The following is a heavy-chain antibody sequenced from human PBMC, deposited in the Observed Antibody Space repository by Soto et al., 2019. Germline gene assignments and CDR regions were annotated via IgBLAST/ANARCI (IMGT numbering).Heavy chain of an antibody. J-gene: IGHJ6*02. CDR2: ISSSGSTI. D-gene: IGHD3-3*01. CDR3: ARGSNFWSGPYGMDV. CDR1: GFTFSSYE. V-gene: IGHV3-48*03. Sequence: EVQLVESGGGLVQPGGSLRLSCAASGFTFSSYEMNWVRQAPGKGLEWVSYISSSGSTIYYADSVKGRFTISRDNAKNSLYLQMNSLRAEDTAVYYCARGSNFWSGPYGMDVWGQGTTVTVSS.